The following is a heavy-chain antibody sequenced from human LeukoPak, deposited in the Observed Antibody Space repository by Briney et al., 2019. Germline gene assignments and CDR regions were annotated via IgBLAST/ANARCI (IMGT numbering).Heavy chain of an antibody. D-gene: IGHD3-10*01. CDR3: AKDLMRDRWFGES. V-gene: IGHV3-30*02. CDR2: IRYDGNDK. J-gene: IGHJ5*02. Sequence: GGSLRLSCAASGFTFSYDGMHWVRQAPGKGLEWVSFIRYDGNDKFYAESVKGRFTISRDTSRNTLYLQMNRLRLEDTAVYYCAKDLMRDRWFGESWGQGTLVTVSS. CDR1: GFTFSYDG.